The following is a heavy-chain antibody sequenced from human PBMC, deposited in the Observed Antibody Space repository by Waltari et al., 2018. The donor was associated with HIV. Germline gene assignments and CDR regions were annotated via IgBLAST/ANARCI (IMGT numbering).Heavy chain of an antibody. V-gene: IGHV3-49*04. J-gene: IGHJ4*02. D-gene: IGHD6-25*01. CDR3: TRGFAAY. CDR2: IRSKFYGGTT. Sequence: EVQVVESGGGLGQTGRPMRGAGTTCGRTFGEKASSWVRQAPGKGLECVGFIRSKFYGGTTEYAASVKGRFTISRDDSKNIAYLQMNSLRTEDTAVYYCTRGFAAYWGQGTLVTVSS. CDR1: GRTFGEKA.